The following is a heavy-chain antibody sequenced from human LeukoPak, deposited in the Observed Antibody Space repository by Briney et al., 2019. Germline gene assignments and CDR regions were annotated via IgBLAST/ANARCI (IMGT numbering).Heavy chain of an antibody. CDR1: GFTLSSYW. J-gene: IGHJ4*02. CDR3: VRGAPFDY. Sequence: GGSLRLSCVASGFTLSSYWMHWVREAPGKGLVWVARIDSGGSTINYADSVKGRFAMSRDDAKNTLCLQMNSLRAEDTAVYYCVRGAPFDYWGQGALVTVSS. D-gene: IGHD1-26*01. V-gene: IGHV3-74*01. CDR2: IDSGGSTI.